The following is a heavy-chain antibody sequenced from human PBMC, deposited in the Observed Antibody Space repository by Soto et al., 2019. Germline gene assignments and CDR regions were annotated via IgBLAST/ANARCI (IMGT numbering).Heavy chain of an antibody. CDR3: ARESPPDSSSFDDAFDI. CDR2: IIPIFGTA. V-gene: IGHV1-69*13. Sequence: SVKVSCKASGGTFSSYAISWVRQAPGQGLEWMGGIIPIFGTANYAQKFQGRVTITADESTSTAYMELSSLRSEDTAVYYCARESPPDSSSFDDAFDIWGQGTMVTVSS. J-gene: IGHJ3*02. CDR1: GGTFSSYA. D-gene: IGHD6-6*01.